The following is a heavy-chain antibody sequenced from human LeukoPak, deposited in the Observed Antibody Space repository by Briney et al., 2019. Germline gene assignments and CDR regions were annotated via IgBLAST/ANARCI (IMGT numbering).Heavy chain of an antibody. CDR3: ARTVDSSGYYSPSYFDY. CDR2: ISSNGGYT. J-gene: IGHJ4*02. CDR1: GFTFSSYG. V-gene: IGHV3-64*04. Sequence: GGSLRLSCAASGFTFSSYGMHWVRQAPGKGLEYISAISSNGGYTYYADSVKGRFTISRDNSKNTLYLQMNSLRAEDTAVYYCARTVDSSGYYSPSYFDYWGQGTLVTVSS. D-gene: IGHD3-22*01.